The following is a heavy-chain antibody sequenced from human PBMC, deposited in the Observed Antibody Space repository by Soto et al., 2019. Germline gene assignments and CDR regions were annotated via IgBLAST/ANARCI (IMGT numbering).Heavy chain of an antibody. V-gene: IGHV1-24*01. D-gene: IGHD3-10*01. CDR1: GYTLTELS. J-gene: IGHJ5*02. CDR2: FDPEDGET. Sequence: ASVKVSCKVSGYTLTELSMHWVRQAPGKGLEWMGGFDPEDGETIYAQKFQGRVTMTEDTSTDTAYMELSSLRSEDTAAYYCANGTGLLWFGELLHPFDPWGQGTLVTVSS. CDR3: ANGTGLLWFGELLHPFDP.